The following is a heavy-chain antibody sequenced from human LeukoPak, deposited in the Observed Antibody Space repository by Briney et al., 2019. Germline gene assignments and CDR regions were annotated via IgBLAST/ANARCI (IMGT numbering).Heavy chain of an antibody. J-gene: IGHJ4*02. Sequence: GVSLRLSCTVSGLTFSTYAMHWVRQAPGKGLEYVSAIGTNGISTYYAAAVRDRFIISRDNSKNTLYLQMTSLRAEDTAVYYCVKGSQVVYSPAFDYWGQGTLVTVSS. D-gene: IGHD2-2*01. V-gene: IGHV3-64D*06. CDR3: VKGSQVVYSPAFDY. CDR2: IGTNGIST. CDR1: GLTFSTYA.